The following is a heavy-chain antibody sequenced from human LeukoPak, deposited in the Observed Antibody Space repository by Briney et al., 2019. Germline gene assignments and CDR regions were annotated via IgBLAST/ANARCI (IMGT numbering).Heavy chain of an antibody. Sequence: GGSLRLSCAASGFTFSSYGMSWVRQAPGKGLEWVSAISGSGGSTYYADSVKGRFTISRDNSKNTLYLQMNSLRAEDTAVYYCAKARGRDGYNFRLNFDYWGQGTLVTVSS. V-gene: IGHV3-23*01. CDR3: AKARGRDGYNFRLNFDY. CDR1: GFTFSSYG. J-gene: IGHJ4*02. CDR2: ISGSGGST. D-gene: IGHD5-24*01.